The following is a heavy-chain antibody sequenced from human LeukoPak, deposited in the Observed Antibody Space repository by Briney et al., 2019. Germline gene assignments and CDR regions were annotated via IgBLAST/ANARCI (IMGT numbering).Heavy chain of an antibody. D-gene: IGHD5-12*01. CDR3: ARVLWLPLRYFDY. J-gene: IGHJ4*02. CDR2: IRQDGSER. V-gene: IGHV3-7*03. CDR1: GFTFSNYW. Sequence: GGSLRLSCAASGFTFSNYWMSWVRQAPGKGLEWVANIRQDGSERSYVDSVKGRFTISRDNARSSLYLQMNSPRAEDTAVYYCARVLWLPLRYFDYWGQGTLVTVSS.